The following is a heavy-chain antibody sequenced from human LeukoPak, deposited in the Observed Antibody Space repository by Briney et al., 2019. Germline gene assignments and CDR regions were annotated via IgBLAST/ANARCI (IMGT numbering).Heavy chain of an antibody. V-gene: IGHV4-4*07. J-gene: IGHJ4*02. Sequence: SETLSLTCTVSGGSISSYYWSWIRQPAGKGLEWIGRIYTSGSTNYNPSLKSRVTMSVDTSKNQFSLKLSSVTAADTAVYYCARQGGYSYVSPYYFDYWGQGTLVTVSS. CDR2: IYTSGST. CDR3: ARQGGYSYVSPYYFDY. D-gene: IGHD5-18*01. CDR1: GGSISSYY.